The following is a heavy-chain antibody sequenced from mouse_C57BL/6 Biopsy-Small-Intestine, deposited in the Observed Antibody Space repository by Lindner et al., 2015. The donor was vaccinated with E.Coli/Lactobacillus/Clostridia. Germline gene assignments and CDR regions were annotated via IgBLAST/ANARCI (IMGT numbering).Heavy chain of an antibody. J-gene: IGHJ2*01. D-gene: IGHD1-2*01. V-gene: IGHV1-14*01. CDR1: GYTFTSYV. Sequence: VQLQESGPELVKPGASVKMSCKASGYTFTSYVMHWVRQKPGQGLDWIGYFNPYNDGIKYTEKFKGKATLTSDKSSSTAYMELSSLTSEDSAVYYCARRGYGGGFDYWGQGTTLTVSS. CDR2: FNPYNDGI. CDR3: ARRGYGGGFDY.